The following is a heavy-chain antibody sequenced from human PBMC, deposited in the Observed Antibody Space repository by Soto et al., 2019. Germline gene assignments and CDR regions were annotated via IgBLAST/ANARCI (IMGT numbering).Heavy chain of an antibody. CDR1: GYTFTSYD. CDR2: MNPNSGNT. J-gene: IGHJ5*02. CDR3: GRERNWFDP. Sequence: ASVKASCKGSGYTFTSYDINWVRQATGQGLEWMGWMNPNSGNTAYAQKFQGRVTMTRNTSISTAYMELSSLRSEDTAVYYCGRERNWFDPWGQGTLVTVSS. V-gene: IGHV1-8*01.